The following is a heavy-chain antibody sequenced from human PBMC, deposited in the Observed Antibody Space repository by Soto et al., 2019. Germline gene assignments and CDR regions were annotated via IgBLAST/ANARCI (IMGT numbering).Heavy chain of an antibody. CDR3: AELYYDSSGYSPQESFDI. V-gene: IGHV1-69*13. J-gene: IGHJ3*02. Sequence: GASVKVSCKASGGTFSSYAISWVRQAPGQGLEWMGGIIPIFGTANYAQKFQGRVTITADESTSTAYMELSSLRSEDTAVYYCAELYYDSSGYSPQESFDIWGQGTMVTVSS. CDR1: GGTFSSYA. CDR2: IIPIFGTA. D-gene: IGHD3-22*01.